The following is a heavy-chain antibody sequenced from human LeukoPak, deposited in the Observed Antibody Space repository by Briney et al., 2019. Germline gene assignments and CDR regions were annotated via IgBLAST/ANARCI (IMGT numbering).Heavy chain of an antibody. CDR3: ARKPIVGATFDY. Sequence: ASVKVSCKASGYTLSDYYIHWVRQAPGQGLEWMGRINPNSGGTNYAQKFQGRVTMTRDTSISTAYMELSRLRSDDTAVYYCARKPIVGATFDYWGQGTLVTVSS. J-gene: IGHJ4*02. V-gene: IGHV1-2*06. CDR2: INPNSGGT. CDR1: GYTLSDYY. D-gene: IGHD1-26*01.